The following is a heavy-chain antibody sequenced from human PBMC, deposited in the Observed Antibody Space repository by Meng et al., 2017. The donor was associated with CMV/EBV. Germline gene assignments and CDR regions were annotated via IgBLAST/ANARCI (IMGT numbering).Heavy chain of an antibody. CDR3: ARPNHYCSSTSCPNWFDP. Sequence: GSFSGYSWSWIRQPLVKGLEWIGEINHSGSTNYNPSLKSRVTISVDTSKNQFSLKLSSVTAADTAVYYCARPNHYCSSTSCPNWFDPWGQGTLVTVSS. V-gene: IGHV4-34*01. J-gene: IGHJ5*02. D-gene: IGHD2-2*01. CDR2: INHSGST. CDR1: GSFSGYS.